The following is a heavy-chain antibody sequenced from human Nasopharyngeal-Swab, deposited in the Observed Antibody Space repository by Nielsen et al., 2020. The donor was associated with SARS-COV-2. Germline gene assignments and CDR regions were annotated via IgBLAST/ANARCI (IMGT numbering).Heavy chain of an antibody. Sequence: GGSLRLSCAASGFTFSSYAMHWVRQAPGKGLEWVSAISGSADSTYYADSAKGRFTISRDNSKNPLYLQMNSLRAEDTAVYYCAKDRYYYDSSGYLDYWGQGTLVTVSS. CDR1: GFTFSSYA. V-gene: IGHV3-23*01. CDR3: AKDRYYYDSSGYLDY. CDR2: ISGSADST. J-gene: IGHJ4*02. D-gene: IGHD3-22*01.